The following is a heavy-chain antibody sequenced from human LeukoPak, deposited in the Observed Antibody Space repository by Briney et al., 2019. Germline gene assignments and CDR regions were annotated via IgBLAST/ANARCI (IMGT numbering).Heavy chain of an antibody. CDR2: IYYSGST. CDR1: GGSISSSSYY. D-gene: IGHD3-10*01. CDR3: ARVSQRSVHSFDY. V-gene: IGHV4-39*01. J-gene: IGHJ4*02. Sequence: PSETLSLTCTVSGGSISSSSYYWGWIRQPPGKGLEWIGSIYYSGSTYYNPSLKSRVTISVDTSKNQFSLKLSSVTAADTAVYYCARVSQRSVHSFDYWGQGTLVTVSS.